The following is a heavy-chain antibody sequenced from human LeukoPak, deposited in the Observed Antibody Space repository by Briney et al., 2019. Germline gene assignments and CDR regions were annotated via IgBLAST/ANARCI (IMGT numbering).Heavy chain of an antibody. V-gene: IGHV3-23*01. CDR3: AKATITFGGVIASFDY. D-gene: IGHD3-16*02. CDR1: GFTFSSYA. CDR2: ISGSGGST. J-gene: IGHJ4*02. Sequence: GGSLRLSCAASGFTFSSYAMSWVRQAPGKGLEWVSAISGSGGSTYYADSVKGRFTISRDNSKNTLYLQMNSLRAEDTAVYYRAKATITFGGVIASFDYWGQETLVTVSS.